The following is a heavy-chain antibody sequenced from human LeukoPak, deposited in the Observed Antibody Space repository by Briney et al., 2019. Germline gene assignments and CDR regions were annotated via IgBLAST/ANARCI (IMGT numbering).Heavy chain of an antibody. CDR2: ITTTGDRI. D-gene: IGHD5-18*01. CDR3: ARRDVDTAMPLDY. CDR1: GFTFSNYE. Sequence: PGGSLRLSCEASGFTFSNYEMNWVRQAPGKGLEWISYITTTGDRIQYADSVKGRFTISRDNAKNSLYLEVNSLRAEDTAVYYCARRDVDTAMPLDYWGQGTLVTVSS. J-gene: IGHJ4*02. V-gene: IGHV3-48*03.